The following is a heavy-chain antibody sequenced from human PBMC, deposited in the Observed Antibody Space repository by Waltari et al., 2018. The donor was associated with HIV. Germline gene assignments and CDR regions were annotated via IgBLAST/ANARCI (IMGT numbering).Heavy chain of an antibody. D-gene: IGHD1-26*01. CDR1: GGTFSSYA. CDR2: HIPIVGTA. Sequence: QVQLVQSGAEVKKPGSSVKVSCKASGGTFSSYAISWVRQAPGHRLEWMGGHIPIVGTANYAQKFQGRVTITADESTSTAYMEWSSLRSEDTAVYYCARGHSGSSDDAFDIWGQGTMVTVSS. J-gene: IGHJ3*02. CDR3: ARGHSGSSDDAFDI. V-gene: IGHV1-69*13.